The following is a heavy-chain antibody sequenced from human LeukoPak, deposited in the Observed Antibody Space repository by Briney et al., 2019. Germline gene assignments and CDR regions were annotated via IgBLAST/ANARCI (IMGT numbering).Heavy chain of an antibody. CDR1: GFIFGSYW. Sequence: GGSLRLSCAASGFIFGSYWMIWVRQAPGKGLEWVSVIYGGGNTYYADSVKGRFTISRDTSKNTLYLQMNSLRAEDTAVYYCATWPGGWYGEDSWGQGTLVTVSS. CDR2: IYGGGNT. D-gene: IGHD6-19*01. V-gene: IGHV3-53*01. CDR3: ATWPGGWYGEDS. J-gene: IGHJ4*02.